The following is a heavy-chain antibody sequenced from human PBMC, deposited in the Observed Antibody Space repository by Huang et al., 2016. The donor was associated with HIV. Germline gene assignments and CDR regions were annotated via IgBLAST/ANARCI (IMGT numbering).Heavy chain of an antibody. CDR3: AKEGDTGAALGY. CDR2: IYSVGTT. J-gene: IGHJ4*02. Sequence: EVQLVESGGGLIQPGGSLRLSCAASGFTVSTNYMTWVRQAPGKGLEWVSLIYSVGTTYYADSVKGRCTISRDDSENTLYLHMTSLRAGDTAVYYCAKEGDTGAALGYWGQGTLVTVS. V-gene: IGHV3-53*01. D-gene: IGHD2-8*02. CDR1: GFTVSTNY.